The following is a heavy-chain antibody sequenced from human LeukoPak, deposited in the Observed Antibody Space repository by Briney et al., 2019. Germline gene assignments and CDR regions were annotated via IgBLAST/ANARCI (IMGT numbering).Heavy chain of an antibody. CDR1: GFTYNIYT. CDR3: AREDSSGKTLDY. CDR2: ICCSGSNI. V-gene: IGHV3-30-3*01. D-gene: IGHD6-19*01. Sequence: VSLLCAASGFTYNIYTMQWVRHAPGKGREGVAVICCSGSNIYYADSVKGRFTISRDNAKNSLDLQMNSLRAEDTAVYYCAREDSSGKTLDYWGQGTLVTVSS. J-gene: IGHJ4*02.